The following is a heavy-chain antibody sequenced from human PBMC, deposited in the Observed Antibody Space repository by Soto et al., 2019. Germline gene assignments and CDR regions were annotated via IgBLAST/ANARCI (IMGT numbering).Heavy chain of an antibody. CDR3: ARALGVRGVTLGY. V-gene: IGHV4-30-4*01. D-gene: IGHD3-10*01. CDR2: IYYSGST. Sequence: QVQLQESGPGLVKPSQTLSLTCTVSGGSISSGDYYWSWIRQPPGKGLEWIGYIYYSGSTYYNPPLKSRVTISVDTSKNQFSLKLSSVTAADTAVYYCARALGVRGVTLGYWGQGTLVTVSS. CDR1: GGSISSGDYY. J-gene: IGHJ4*02.